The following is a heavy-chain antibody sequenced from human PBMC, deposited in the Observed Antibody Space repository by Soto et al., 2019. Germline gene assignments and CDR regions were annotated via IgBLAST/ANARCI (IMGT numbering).Heavy chain of an antibody. CDR3: AKDATRTSGWYYFDY. J-gene: IGHJ4*02. CDR2: IDYTGGTT. V-gene: IGHV3-23*01. D-gene: IGHD6-19*01. CDR1: GFTFSILA. Sequence: GGSLRLSCAASGFTFSILAMGWVRQAPGKGLEWVSVIDYTGGTTYYTDSVKGRFIISRDNSKKILYLQMNSLRTEDTAIYYCAKDATRTSGWYYFDYLGRGALVTVSS.